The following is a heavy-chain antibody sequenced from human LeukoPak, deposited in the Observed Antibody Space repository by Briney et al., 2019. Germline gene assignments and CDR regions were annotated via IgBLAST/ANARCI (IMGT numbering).Heavy chain of an antibody. D-gene: IGHD5-18*01. Sequence: GGSLRLSCAASGFTFSSYAMSWVRQAPGKGLEWVSAISGSGGSTYYADSVKGRFTISRDNSKNRLYLQMNSLRAEDTAVYYCAKVKWIQLYYYFDYWGQGTLVTVSS. CDR1: GFTFSSYA. V-gene: IGHV3-23*01. CDR2: ISGSGGST. J-gene: IGHJ4*02. CDR3: AKVKWIQLYYYFDY.